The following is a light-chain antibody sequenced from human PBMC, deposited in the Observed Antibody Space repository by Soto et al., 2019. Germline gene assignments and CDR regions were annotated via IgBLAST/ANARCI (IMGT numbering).Light chain of an antibody. Sequence: ILLPMSPGPLSLSPGEGLTLSCRASQTVTSSYLAWYQHKPGQAPSLLTYGASTRATGIPDRFTGSGSGTDFTLTISRLEHEDFQVYYCQQYGNSPQTFGQGTKVDI. CDR2: GAS. CDR1: QTVTSSY. V-gene: IGKV3-20*01. J-gene: IGKJ1*01. CDR3: QQYGNSPQT.